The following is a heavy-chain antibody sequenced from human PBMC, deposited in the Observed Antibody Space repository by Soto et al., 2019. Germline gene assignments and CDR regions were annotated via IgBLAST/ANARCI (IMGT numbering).Heavy chain of an antibody. CDR3: AKGGHYSPFDA. CDR1: GLTFTNYA. J-gene: IGHJ5*02. D-gene: IGHD1-26*01. V-gene: IGHV3-23*01. Sequence: EVQLKESGGELIQPGGSLSLSCAASGLTFTNYAMTWVRQAPGKGLEWVSTISGRGQSTFYADSVKGRFTISRDNSRDTVYRQMNSLRVEDTAVYYCAKGGHYSPFDAWGQGTLVTVSS. CDR2: ISGRGQST.